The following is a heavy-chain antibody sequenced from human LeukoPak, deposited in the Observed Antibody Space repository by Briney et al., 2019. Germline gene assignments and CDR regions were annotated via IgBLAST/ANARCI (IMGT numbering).Heavy chain of an antibody. V-gene: IGHV3-74*01. D-gene: IGHD2-2*01. CDR2: ISSDGHDT. CDR3: ARAIPAAMGFDY. Sequence: GASLRLSCAGTGFSISSYWMHWVRQAPGKGLVWVSRISSDGHDTRFADSVKGRFTISRDIAKNTLYLQMNSLRAEDTAVYYCARAIPAAMGFDYWGRGTLVTVSS. CDR1: GFSISSYW. J-gene: IGHJ4*02.